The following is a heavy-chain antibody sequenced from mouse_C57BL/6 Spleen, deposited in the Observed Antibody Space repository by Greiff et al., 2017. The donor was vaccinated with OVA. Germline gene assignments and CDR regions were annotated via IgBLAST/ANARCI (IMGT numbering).Heavy chain of an antibody. J-gene: IGHJ1*03. Sequence: QVQLQQPGAELVKPGASVKLSCKASGYTFTSYWMHWVKQRPGRGLEWIGRIDPNSGGTTYNAKFKSKAPLTVDKPSSTAYMQLSSLTAEDSAVYYCARDYGSSYNWYFDVWGTGTTVTVSS. D-gene: IGHD1-1*01. CDR1: GYTFTSYW. CDR2: IDPNSGGT. CDR3: ARDYGSSYNWYFDV. V-gene: IGHV1-72*01.